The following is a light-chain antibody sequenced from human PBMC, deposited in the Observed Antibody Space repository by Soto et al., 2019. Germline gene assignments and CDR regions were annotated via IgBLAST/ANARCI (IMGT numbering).Light chain of an antibody. CDR1: SSDVGGYNY. CDR2: EVS. CDR3: SSYTSSSTLDVV. J-gene: IGLJ2*01. V-gene: IGLV2-14*01. Sequence: QSALTQPASVSGSPGQSITISCTGTSSDVGGYNYVSWYQQHPGKAPKLMIYEVSNRPSGVSNRFSGSTSGNTASLTISGLQAEDEADYYCSSYTSSSTLDVVFGGGTKLTVL.